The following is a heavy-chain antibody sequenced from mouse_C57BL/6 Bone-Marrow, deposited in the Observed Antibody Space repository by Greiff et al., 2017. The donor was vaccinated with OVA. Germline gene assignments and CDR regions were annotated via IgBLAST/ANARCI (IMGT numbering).Heavy chain of an antibody. Sequence: QVQLQQPGAELVKPGASVKLSCKASGYTFTSYWMQWVKQRPGQGLEWIGAIDPSDSYTNYNQKFKGKATLTVDTSSSTAYMQLSSLTSEDSAVYYCARSFDYYDGYYYVDYWGQGTTLTVSS. CDR1: GYTFTSYW. CDR2: IDPSDSYT. D-gene: IGHD2-3*01. V-gene: IGHV1-50*01. CDR3: ARSFDYYDGYYYVDY. J-gene: IGHJ2*01.